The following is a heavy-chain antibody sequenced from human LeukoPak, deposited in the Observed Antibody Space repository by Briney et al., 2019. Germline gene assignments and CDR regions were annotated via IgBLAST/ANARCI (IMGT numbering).Heavy chain of an antibody. CDR3: ARRYLGGDCNP. CDR2: IYYSGST. J-gene: IGHJ5*02. D-gene: IGHD2-21*02. V-gene: IGHV4-39*01. CDR1: GGSISSSSYY. Sequence: SETLSLTCTVSGGSISSSSYYWGWIRQPPGKGLEWIGSIYYSGSTYYNPSLKSRVTISVDTSKNQFSLKLSSVTPADTAVYDCARRYLGGDCNPWGQGTLVTVSS.